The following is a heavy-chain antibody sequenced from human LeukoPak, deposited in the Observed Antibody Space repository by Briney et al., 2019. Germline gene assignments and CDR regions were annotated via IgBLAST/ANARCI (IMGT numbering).Heavy chain of an antibody. Sequence: GGSLRLSCAVSGFTFSDEYMSWIRQAPGKGLEWVSYISNSGSSIFYVDSVKGRFTISRDNAKKSLFLQMNSLRDEDTAVYYCVREARERGGFDYWGQGALVTVSS. J-gene: IGHJ4*02. CDR1: GFTFSDEY. CDR3: VREARERGGFDY. V-gene: IGHV3-11*01. D-gene: IGHD5-24*01. CDR2: ISNSGSSI.